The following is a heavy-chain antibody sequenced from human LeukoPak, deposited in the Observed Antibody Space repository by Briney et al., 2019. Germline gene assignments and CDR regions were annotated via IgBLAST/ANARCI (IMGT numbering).Heavy chain of an antibody. Sequence: ASVKVSCKVSGYTLTELSMHWVRQAPGKGLEWMGGFDPEDGETIYAQKFQGRVTITTDESTSTAYMELSSLRSEDTAVYYCARGELRRDPTPFDHWGQGTLVTVSS. J-gene: IGHJ4*02. CDR1: GYTLTELS. V-gene: IGHV1-24*01. D-gene: IGHD3-16*01. CDR2: FDPEDGET. CDR3: ARGELRRDPTPFDH.